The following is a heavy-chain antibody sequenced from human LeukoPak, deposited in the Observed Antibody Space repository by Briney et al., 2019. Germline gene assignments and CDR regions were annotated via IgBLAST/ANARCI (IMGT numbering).Heavy chain of an antibody. V-gene: IGHV3-30*02. CDR1: GFTFSSYG. D-gene: IGHD6-13*01. J-gene: IGHJ4*02. CDR3: ARGRGIAASYFDY. Sequence: GGSLRLSCGASGFTFSSYGMHWVRQAPGKGLEWVAFIRYDGSNKYYADSVKGRFTISRDNSKNTLYLQMNSLRAEDTAVYYCARGRGIAASYFDYWGQGTLVTVSS. CDR2: IRYDGSNK.